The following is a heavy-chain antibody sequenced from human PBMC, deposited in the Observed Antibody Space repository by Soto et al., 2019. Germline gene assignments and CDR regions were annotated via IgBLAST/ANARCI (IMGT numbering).Heavy chain of an antibody. CDR3: ARVFPPYGMDD. Sequence: EVQLVESGGGLVQPGGSLRLSCAASGFTFSSYDMHWVRQATGKGLEWVSAIGTAGDTYYPGSVKGRFTISRENAKNSLYLQMNSLRAEDTAVYYCARVFPPYGMDDWGQGTTVTVSS. CDR1: GFTFSSYD. J-gene: IGHJ6*02. V-gene: IGHV3-13*01. CDR2: IGTAGDT. D-gene: IGHD2-21*01.